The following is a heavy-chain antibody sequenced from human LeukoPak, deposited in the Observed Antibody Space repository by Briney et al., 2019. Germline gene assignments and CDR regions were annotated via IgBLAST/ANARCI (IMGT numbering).Heavy chain of an antibody. CDR2: IYYSGST. Sequence: PETLSLTCTVSGGSISSSSHYWGWIRQPPGKGLEWIGSIYYSGSTYYNPSLKSRVTISVDTSKNQFSLKLSSVTAADTAVYYCASHIVVVTARRHFDYWGQGTLVTVSS. J-gene: IGHJ4*02. CDR1: GGSISSSSHY. V-gene: IGHV4-39*07. CDR3: ASHIVVVTARRHFDY. D-gene: IGHD2-21*02.